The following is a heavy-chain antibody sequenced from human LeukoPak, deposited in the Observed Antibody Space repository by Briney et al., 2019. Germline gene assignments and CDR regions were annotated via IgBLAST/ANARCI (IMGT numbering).Heavy chain of an antibody. CDR2: IYPGASDI. CDR1: GYSFTNHW. J-gene: IGHJ4*02. CDR3: ARRTVVGATVAASRYFDY. D-gene: IGHD1-26*01. V-gene: IGHV5-51*01. Sequence: GESLKISCKGSGYSFTNHWIGWVRQMPGKGLEWVGIIYPGASDIRYSPSFQGLVTMSVDKSISTAYLQWSSLKASDAAMYYCARRTVVGATVAASRYFDYWGQGTLVTVSS.